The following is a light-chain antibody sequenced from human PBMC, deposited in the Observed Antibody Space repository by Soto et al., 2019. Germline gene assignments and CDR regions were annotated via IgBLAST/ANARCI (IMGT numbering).Light chain of an antibody. CDR1: SSDVGSYNR. J-gene: IGLJ2*01. CDR3: SSYASSSTLV. Sequence: QSVLTQPPSVSGPPGQSVSISCTGTSSDVGSYNRVSWYQQSPGTAPKLMIYEVSNRPSGVPDRFSGSKSGNTASLTISGLQADDEADYYCSSYASSSTLVFGGGTKLTVL. CDR2: EVS. V-gene: IGLV2-18*02.